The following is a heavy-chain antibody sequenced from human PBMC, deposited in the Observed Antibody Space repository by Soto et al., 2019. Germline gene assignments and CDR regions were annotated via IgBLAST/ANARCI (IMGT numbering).Heavy chain of an antibody. Sequence: ASVKVSCKASGYTFTSYYMHWVRQAPGQGLERMGIINPSGGSTSYAQKFQGRVTMTRDTSTSTVYMDLSSLRPEDTAVYYCAEGHGSGSYYPHPHYYYYGMDVWGQGTTVTVSS. J-gene: IGHJ6*02. CDR1: GYTFTSYY. CDR3: AEGHGSGSYYPHPHYYYYGMDV. V-gene: IGHV1-46*01. CDR2: INPSGGST. D-gene: IGHD3-10*01.